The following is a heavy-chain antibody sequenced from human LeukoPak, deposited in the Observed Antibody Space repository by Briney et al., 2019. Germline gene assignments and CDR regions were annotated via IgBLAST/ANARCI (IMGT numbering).Heavy chain of an antibody. CDR2: IYYSGST. D-gene: IGHD6-13*01. CDR1: GGSISSYY. CDR3: ARHDSSTWYSSAFDI. V-gene: IGHV4-59*08. Sequence: SETLSLTCTASGGSISSYYWSWIRQPPGKGLEWIGYIYYSGSTNYNPSLKSRVTMSVDTSKNQFSLKLSSVTAADTALYYCARHDSSTWYSSAFDIWGQGTMVTVSS. J-gene: IGHJ3*02.